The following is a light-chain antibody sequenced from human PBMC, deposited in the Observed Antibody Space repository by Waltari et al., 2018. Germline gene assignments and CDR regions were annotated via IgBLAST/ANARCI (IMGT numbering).Light chain of an antibody. J-gene: IGKJ1*01. CDR2: GAA. V-gene: IGKV3D-15*01. CDR1: QSVSSN. Sequence: EIVMTQSPAPLSVSPGERATLSCRASQSVSSNLAWYQQKTRQAPSLIIYGAATRAAGIPPGFIGSRSATTFSTTTSSLQSDDFAVFYCGQYNNWSPWTFGQGTKVEIK. CDR3: GQYNNWSPWT.